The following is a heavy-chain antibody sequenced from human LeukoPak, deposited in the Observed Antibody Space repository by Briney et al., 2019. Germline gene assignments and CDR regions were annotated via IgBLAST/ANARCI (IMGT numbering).Heavy chain of an antibody. V-gene: IGHV4-4*07. CDR3: AREGDYYDSSQADY. J-gene: IGHJ4*02. CDR2: IYTSGST. D-gene: IGHD3-22*01. Sequence: PSETLSLTCTVSGGSISSYYWSWIRQPAGKGLEWIGRIYTSGSTNYNPSLKSRVTMSVDTSKNQFSLKLSSVTAADTAVYYCAREGDYYDSSQADYWGQGTLVTVSS. CDR1: GGSISSYY.